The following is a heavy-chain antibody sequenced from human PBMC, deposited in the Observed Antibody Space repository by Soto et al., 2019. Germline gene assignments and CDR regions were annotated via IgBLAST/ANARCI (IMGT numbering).Heavy chain of an antibody. CDR2: IYYSGST. CDR3: ARGTYFYDSIGLDY. Sequence: QVQLQESGPGLVKPSQTLSLTCTVSGGSISSGDYYWSWIRQPPGKGLEWIGYIYYSGSTYYNPSLKSRVTISVDTSEDQVSLKLSSGTAAETAVYYCARGTYFYDSIGLDYWGQGTLVTVSS. D-gene: IGHD3-22*01. J-gene: IGHJ4*02. V-gene: IGHV4-30-4*01. CDR1: GGSISSGDYY.